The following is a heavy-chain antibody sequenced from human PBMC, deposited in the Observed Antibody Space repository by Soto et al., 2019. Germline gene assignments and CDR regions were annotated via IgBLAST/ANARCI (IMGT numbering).Heavy chain of an antibody. CDR2: IYYSGST. D-gene: IGHD4-17*01. V-gene: IGHV4-59*01. CDR3: ARVYGDYLDF. CDR1: GGSISSYY. J-gene: IGHJ4*02. Sequence: SPTCTVSGGSISSYYWGWIRQPPGKGLEWIGYIYYSGSTNYNPSLKSRVTISVDTSKHQFSLKLSSVTAADTAVYFCARVYGDYLDFWGQGTLVTVSS.